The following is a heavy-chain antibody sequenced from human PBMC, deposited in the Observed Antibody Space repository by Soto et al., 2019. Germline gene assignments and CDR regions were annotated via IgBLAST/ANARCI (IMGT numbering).Heavy chain of an antibody. V-gene: IGHV1-18*04. CDR3: ARDSRGYCISTSCYGRYYYYGMDV. CDR1: GHTFTGYY. J-gene: IGHJ6*02. D-gene: IGHD2-2*01. Sequence: ASVKVSCKASGHTFTGYYMHWVRQAPGQGLEWMGWISAYNGNTNYAQKLQGRVTMTTDTSTSTAYMELRSLRSDDTAVYYCARDSRGYCISTSCYGRYYYYGMDVWGQGTTVTVSS. CDR2: ISAYNGNT.